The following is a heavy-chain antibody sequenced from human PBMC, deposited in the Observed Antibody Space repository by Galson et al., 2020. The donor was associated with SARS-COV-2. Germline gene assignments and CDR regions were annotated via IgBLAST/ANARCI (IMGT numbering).Heavy chain of an antibody. CDR2: ISYDGSNK. CDR3: TKDWFDYDSTQDTFDI. CDR1: GFRFSRYG. J-gene: IGHJ3*02. D-gene: IGHD3-22*01. Sequence: GGSLRLSCAASGFRFSRYGMHWVRQAPGKSLEWVAMISYDGSNKYYVDSVKGRFTLSRDNSKNTVYLQMSSLRAEDSAVYYCTKDWFDYDSTQDTFDIWGQGTVVTVSS. V-gene: IGHV3-30*18.